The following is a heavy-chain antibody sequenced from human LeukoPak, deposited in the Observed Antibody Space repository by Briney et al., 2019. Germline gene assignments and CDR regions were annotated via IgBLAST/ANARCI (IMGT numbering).Heavy chain of an antibody. D-gene: IGHD6-13*01. CDR1: GFTFSSHA. V-gene: IGHV3-23*01. CDR2: ISGSGGST. Sequence: HSGGSLRLSCAASGFTFSSHAMSWVRQAPGKGLEWVSAISGSGGSTYYADSVKGRFTISRDNSKNTLYLQMNSLRAEDTAVYYCAKNLVPPLGIAAAGHYSFDYWGQGTLVTVSS. J-gene: IGHJ4*02. CDR3: AKNLVPPLGIAAAGHYSFDY.